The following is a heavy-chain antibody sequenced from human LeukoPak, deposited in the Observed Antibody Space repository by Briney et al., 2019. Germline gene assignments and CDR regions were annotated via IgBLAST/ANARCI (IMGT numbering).Heavy chain of an antibody. J-gene: IGHJ4*02. V-gene: IGHV3-30-3*01. CDR2: MSHDGSVK. CDR1: GFTFSSYA. CDR3: ARPCEAGSSSGWYFDK. D-gene: IGHD6-19*01. Sequence: GGSLRLSCAASGFTFSSYAMHWVRQAPGKGLEWVAVMSHDGSVKIYADSVQGRFTISRDNSKNTLYLQLSSLRAEDTAVYHCARPCEAGSSSGWYFDKWGQGTLVAVAS.